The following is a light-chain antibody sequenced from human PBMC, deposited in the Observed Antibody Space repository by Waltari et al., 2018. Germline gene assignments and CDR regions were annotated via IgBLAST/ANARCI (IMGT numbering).Light chain of an antibody. Sequence: TQMPQSPPPLSASVRDRVPITCRASQSISYYLNWYQQKSGKAPKLLIYAATNLQSGVPSRFSGSGSGTDFTLTISSLQPEDFATYYCQQSYSIPLFAFGPGSRVDIK. CDR1: QSISYY. CDR3: QQSYSIPLFA. V-gene: IGKV1-39*01. J-gene: IGKJ3*01. CDR2: AAT.